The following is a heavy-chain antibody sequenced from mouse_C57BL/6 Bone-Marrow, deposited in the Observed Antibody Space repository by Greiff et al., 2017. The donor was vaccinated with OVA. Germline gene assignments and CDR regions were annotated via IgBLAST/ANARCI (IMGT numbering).Heavy chain of an antibody. D-gene: IGHD3-2*02. J-gene: IGHJ2*01. V-gene: IGHV5-4*01. CDR1: GFTFSSYA. CDR2: ISDGGSYT. CDR3: ARDRGELRPYFDY. Sequence: EVKLQESGGGLVKPGGSLKLSCAASGFTFSSYAMSWVRQTPEKRLEWVATISDGGSYTYYPDNVKGRFTISRDNAKNNLYLQMSHLKSEDTAMYYCARDRGELRPYFDYWGQGTTLTVSS.